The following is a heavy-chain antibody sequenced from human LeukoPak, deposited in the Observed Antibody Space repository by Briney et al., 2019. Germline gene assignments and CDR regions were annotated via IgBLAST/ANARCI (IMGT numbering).Heavy chain of an antibody. D-gene: IGHD6-19*01. Sequence: SETLSLTCAVYGRSFSGYYWSWIRQPPGKGLEWIGEINHSGSTNYNPSLKSRVTISVDTSKNQFSLKLSSVTAADTAVYYCASLRTAVAGTYYFDYWGQGTLVTVSS. CDR2: INHSGST. CDR3: ASLRTAVAGTYYFDY. J-gene: IGHJ4*02. V-gene: IGHV4-34*01. CDR1: GRSFSGYY.